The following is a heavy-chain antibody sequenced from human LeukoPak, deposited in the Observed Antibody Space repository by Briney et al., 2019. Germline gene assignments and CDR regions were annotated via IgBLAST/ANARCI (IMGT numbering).Heavy chain of an antibody. D-gene: IGHD6-13*01. J-gene: IGHJ1*01. Sequence: SETLSLTCAVYGGSFSGYYWSWIRQPPGKGLEWIGEINHSGGTNYNPSLKSRVTISVDTSKNQFSLKLSSVTAADTAVYYCARGSSSSSRPYFQHWGQGTLVTVSS. V-gene: IGHV4-34*01. CDR1: GGSFSGYY. CDR2: INHSGGT. CDR3: ARGSSSSSRPYFQH.